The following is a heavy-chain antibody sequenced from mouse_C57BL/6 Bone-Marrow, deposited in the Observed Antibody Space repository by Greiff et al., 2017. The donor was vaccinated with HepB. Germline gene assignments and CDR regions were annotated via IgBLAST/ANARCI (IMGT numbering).Heavy chain of an antibody. CDR3: AIPDYYGSSDPVYFDY. Sequence: QVQLQQPGAELVKPGASVKVSCKASGYTFTSYWMHWVKQRPGQGLEWIGRIHPSDSDTNYNQKFKGKATLTVDKSSSTAYMQLSRLTSEDAAVYYCAIPDYYGSSDPVYFDYWGQGTTLTVAS. V-gene: IGHV1-74*01. CDR2: IHPSDSDT. CDR1: GYTFTSYW. D-gene: IGHD1-1*01. J-gene: IGHJ2*01.